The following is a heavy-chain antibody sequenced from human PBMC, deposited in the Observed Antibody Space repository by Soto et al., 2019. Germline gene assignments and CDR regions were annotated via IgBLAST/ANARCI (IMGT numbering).Heavy chain of an antibody. Sequence: QVQLVQSGPEVKKPGASVKVSCKGSGYTFSNYGVTWVRQAPGQGLERLGWVSAYNRNTEYAQKYEERATMTIEPSTNTAYVEQRGLTPDRTAVYYCASERRWAPLLYWGQG. CDR3: ASERRWAPLLY. V-gene: IGHV1-18*01. CDR2: VSAYNRNT. D-gene: IGHD1-26*01. CDR1: GYTFSNYG. J-gene: IGHJ4*02.